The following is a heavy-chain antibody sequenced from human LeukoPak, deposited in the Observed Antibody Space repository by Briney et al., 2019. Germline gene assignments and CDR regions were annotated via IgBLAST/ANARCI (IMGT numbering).Heavy chain of an antibody. V-gene: IGHV4-30-2*01. CDR3: ARRGGNHNHFDY. J-gene: IGHJ4*02. CDR2: IYHSGST. CDR1: GGSISSGGYY. Sequence: SETLSLTRTVSGGSISSGGYYWSWIRQPPGKGLEWIGYIYHSGSTYYNPSLKSRVTISVDRSKNQFSLKLSSVTAADTAVYYRARRGGNHNHFDYWGQGTLVTVSS. D-gene: IGHD4-23*01.